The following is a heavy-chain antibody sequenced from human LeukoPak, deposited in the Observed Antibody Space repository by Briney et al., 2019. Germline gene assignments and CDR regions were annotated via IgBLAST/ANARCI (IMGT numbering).Heavy chain of an antibody. CDR1: GFIFSTYG. D-gene: IGHD1-26*01. J-gene: IGHJ4*02. Sequence: PGGSLRLSCAASGFIFSTYGLHWVRQAPGKGLEWVATIWYDGTNKYYAESVKGRFTISRDNSKNTLFLQMNSLRAEDTAVYYCARDLRAEWELLDYFEDWGQGTLVTVSS. V-gene: IGHV3-33*01. CDR2: IWYDGTNK. CDR3: ARDLRAEWELLDYFED.